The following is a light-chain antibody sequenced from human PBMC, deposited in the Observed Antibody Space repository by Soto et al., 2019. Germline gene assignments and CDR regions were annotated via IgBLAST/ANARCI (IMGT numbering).Light chain of an antibody. Sequence: DIVMTQSPDSLAVSLGERATINCKSSQTVLHSSNNENSLAWYQQKPGQPPNLLIYWASTRESGVPDRFSCSGSGTDFTLTISSLQAEDVAVYYCQQYSSAPWTFGQGTKVEIK. J-gene: IGKJ1*01. CDR2: WAS. CDR3: QQYSSAPWT. CDR1: QTVLHSSNNENS. V-gene: IGKV4-1*01.